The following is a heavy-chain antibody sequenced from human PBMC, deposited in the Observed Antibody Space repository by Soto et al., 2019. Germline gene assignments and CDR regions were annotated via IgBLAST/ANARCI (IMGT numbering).Heavy chain of an antibody. V-gene: IGHV3-23*01. J-gene: IGHJ6*02. CDR2: ISGSGGST. CDR1: GFTFSSYA. Sequence: PGGSLRLSCAASGFTFSSYAMSWVRQAPGKGLEWVSAISGSGGSTYYADSVKGRFTISRDNSKNTLYLQMNSLRAEDTAVYYCAKRAAAGPWYYYGMDVCGQVTTVTVSS. CDR3: AKRAAAGPWYYYGMDV. D-gene: IGHD6-13*01.